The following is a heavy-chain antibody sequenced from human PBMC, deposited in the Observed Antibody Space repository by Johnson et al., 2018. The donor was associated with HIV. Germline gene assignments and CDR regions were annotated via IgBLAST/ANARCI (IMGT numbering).Heavy chain of an antibody. CDR3: VREGVGTTCPFDI. CDR1: GFTFSSYA. CDR2: ISYDGSNK. J-gene: IGHJ3*02. D-gene: IGHD1-26*01. V-gene: IGHV3-30*04. Sequence: QVQLVESGGGVVQPGRSLRLSCAASGFTFSSYAMHWVRQAPGKGLEWVAVISYDGSNKYYADAVKGRVTISRDNAKNSLNLQMNSLRAEDTAVYYCVREGVGTTCPFDIWGQGTKVTVS.